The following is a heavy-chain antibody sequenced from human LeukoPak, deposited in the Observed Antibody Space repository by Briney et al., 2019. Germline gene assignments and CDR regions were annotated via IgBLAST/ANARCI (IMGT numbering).Heavy chain of an antibody. Sequence: SETLSLTCAAYGESLSGYYWSWIRQPPGKGLEWIGEINYSGSTTYNPSLKSRVTISVDTSRNQFSLKLSSATAADTALYYCARTDIVATDTFDYWGQGTLVTVSS. CDR1: GESLSGYY. V-gene: IGHV4-34*01. CDR2: INYSGST. J-gene: IGHJ4*02. D-gene: IGHD5-12*01. CDR3: ARTDIVATDTFDY.